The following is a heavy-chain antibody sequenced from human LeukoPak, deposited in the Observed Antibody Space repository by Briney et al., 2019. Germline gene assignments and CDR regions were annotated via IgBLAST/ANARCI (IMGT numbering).Heavy chain of an antibody. V-gene: IGHV1-2*02. CDR3: VRDLGTVPAANSPEH. J-gene: IGHJ4*02. D-gene: IGHD4/OR15-4a*01. CDR1: GYTFSDYY. Sequence: DSVKVSCKASGYTFSDYYIHWVRQAPGQGLEWMGWTNPTSSGTNYAQEFQGRVTVTTDTSINVAYMELSSLTSDDTAVYYCVRDLGTVPAANSPEHWGQGTLVTVSS. CDR2: TNPTSSGT.